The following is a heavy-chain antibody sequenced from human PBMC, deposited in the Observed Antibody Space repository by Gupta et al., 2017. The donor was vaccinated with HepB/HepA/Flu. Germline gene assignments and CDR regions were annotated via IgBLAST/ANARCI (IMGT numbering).Heavy chain of an antibody. CDR1: GDTFDTYT. CDR3: ARDSGHYWGKGALDL. J-gene: IGHJ3*01. Sequence: QMQLIQSGAQVQKPGSSLRVSCTASGDTFDTYTFTWVRQAPGQGLEWIGGIIPVFNKISYAERFRDRVTISADRTTKTVYLDLTSLRSDDTAIFDCARDSGHYWGKGALDLWGQGTLFTVSS. V-gene: IGHV1-69*06. D-gene: IGHD1-26*01. CDR2: IIPVFNKI.